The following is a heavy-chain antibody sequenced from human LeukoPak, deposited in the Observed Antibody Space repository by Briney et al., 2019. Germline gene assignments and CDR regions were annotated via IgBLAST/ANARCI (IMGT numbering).Heavy chain of an antibody. V-gene: IGHV4-30-4*07. J-gene: IGHJ3*02. Sequence: KSSETLSLTCAVSGGSISSGGYSWSWIRQPPGKGLEWIGYIYYSGSTHYNPSLKSRVTISVDTSKNQFSLKLSSVTAADTAVYYCARGGRFGPYTAAFDIWGQGTMVTVSS. CDR2: IYYSGST. D-gene: IGHD3-10*01. CDR3: ARGGRFGPYTAAFDI. CDR1: GGSISSGGYS.